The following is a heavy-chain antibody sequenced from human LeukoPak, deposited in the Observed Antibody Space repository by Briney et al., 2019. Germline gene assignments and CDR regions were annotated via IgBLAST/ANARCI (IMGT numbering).Heavy chain of an antibody. CDR3: AKNPISGPQKHYYYGLDV. D-gene: IGHD6-19*01. J-gene: IGHJ6*02. CDR1: GLTFSTYG. Sequence: GGSLRLSCAASGLTFSTYGMHWVRQAPGKGXXXXXXXXXXXSKTDSLESVRGRFTVSRDNSNNTLYLQINSVKAEDTAVYFCAKNPISGPQKHYYYGLDVWGQGTSVTVSS. CDR2: XXXXXSKT. V-gene: IGHV3-30*02.